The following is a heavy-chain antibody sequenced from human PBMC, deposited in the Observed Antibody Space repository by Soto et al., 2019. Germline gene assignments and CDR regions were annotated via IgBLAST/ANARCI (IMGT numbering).Heavy chain of an antibody. CDR3: ARDRELAAYYGMDV. Sequence: SETLSLTCAVSGGSISSSNWWSWVRQPPGKGLEWIGEIYHSGSTNYNPSLKSRVTISVDKSKNQFSLKLSSVTAADTAVYYCARDRELAAYYGMDVWGQGTTVTVSS. CDR1: GGSISSSNW. D-gene: IGHD1-26*01. J-gene: IGHJ6*02. V-gene: IGHV4-4*02. CDR2: IYHSGST.